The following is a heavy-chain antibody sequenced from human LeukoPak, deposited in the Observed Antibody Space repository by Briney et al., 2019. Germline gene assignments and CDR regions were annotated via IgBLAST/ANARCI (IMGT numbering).Heavy chain of an antibody. J-gene: IGHJ5*02. CDR3: ARGDT. V-gene: IGHV3-30-3*01. Sequence: PGGSLRLSCAASGFVFSIYVMRWVRHAPGKGLEWVAFISYDGSNTYSADSVKGRFTISRDNYKNTLYLQKDSLRHEDTAVYYCARGDTWGQGVLVTVSS. CDR1: GFVFSIYV. CDR2: ISYDGSNT.